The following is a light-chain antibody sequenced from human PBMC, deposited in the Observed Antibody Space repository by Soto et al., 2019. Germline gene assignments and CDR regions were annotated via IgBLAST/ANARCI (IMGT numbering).Light chain of an antibody. CDR3: QRYGSSPPFT. CDR2: GAS. V-gene: IGKV3-20*01. Sequence: IVLTQSPGTLYLSPGERATLSCRASQRVSSSYLAWYQQKPGQAPRLLIYGASSRATGIPDRFSGSGSGTDFTLTISRLEPEDFAVYFCQRYGSSPPFTFGQGTK. J-gene: IGKJ2*01. CDR1: QRVSSSY.